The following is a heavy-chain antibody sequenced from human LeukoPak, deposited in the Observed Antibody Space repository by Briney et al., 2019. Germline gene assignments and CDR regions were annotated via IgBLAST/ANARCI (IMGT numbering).Heavy chain of an antibody. V-gene: IGHV1-69*13. Sequence: GASVMVSCKASGGTFSSYAISWVRQAPGQGLEWTGGIIPILGTANYAQKFQGRVTITADESTSTAYMELSSLRSEDTAVYYCARRLRLIDNWFDPWGQGTLVTVSS. CDR1: GGTFSSYA. J-gene: IGHJ5*02. D-gene: IGHD5-12*01. CDR2: IIPILGTA. CDR3: ARRLRLIDNWFDP.